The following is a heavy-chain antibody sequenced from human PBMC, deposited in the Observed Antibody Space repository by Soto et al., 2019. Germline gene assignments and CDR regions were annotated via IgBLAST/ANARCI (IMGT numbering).Heavy chain of an antibody. CDR1: GFTFSSYA. CDR2: ISYDGSNK. J-gene: IGHJ4*02. V-gene: IGHV3-30-3*01. Sequence: GGSLRLSCAASGFTFSSYAMHWVRQAPGKGLEWVAVISYDGSNKYYADSVKGRFTISRDNSKNTLYLQMNSLRAEDTAVYYCARERYDFWSGYYGGVYVDSGQGTRVTVSS. D-gene: IGHD3-3*01. CDR3: ARERYDFWSGYYGGVYVD.